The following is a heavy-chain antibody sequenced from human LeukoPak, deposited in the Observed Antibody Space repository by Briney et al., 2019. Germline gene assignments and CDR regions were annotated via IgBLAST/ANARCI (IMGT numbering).Heavy chain of an antibody. J-gene: IGHJ4*02. CDR1: GFSFTSYW. Sequence: PGGSLRLSCAASGFSFTSYWMHWVRQAPGKGLVWVSRFNSDGSSTTYADSVKGRFTISRDNAKNTLYLQMNTLRGEDTAVYYCARESAIVLVPFDSWGQGTLVTVSS. V-gene: IGHV3-74*01. CDR3: ARESAIVLVPFDS. CDR2: FNSDGSST. D-gene: IGHD2/OR15-2a*01.